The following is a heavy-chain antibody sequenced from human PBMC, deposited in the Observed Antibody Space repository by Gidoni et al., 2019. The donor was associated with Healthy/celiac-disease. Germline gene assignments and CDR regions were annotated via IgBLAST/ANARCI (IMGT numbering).Heavy chain of an antibody. J-gene: IGHJ4*02. Sequence: QVQLQQCGAGLLKPSQTLSLTCAVYGGSFSGYYWSWIRQPPGKGLEWIGEINHSGSTNYNPSLKSRVTISVDTSKNQFSLKLSSVTAADTAVYYCAGGGRGYLRHFDYWGQGTLVTVSS. CDR3: AGGGRGYLRHFDY. D-gene: IGHD3-22*01. CDR2: INHSGST. CDR1: GGSFSGYY. V-gene: IGHV4-34*01.